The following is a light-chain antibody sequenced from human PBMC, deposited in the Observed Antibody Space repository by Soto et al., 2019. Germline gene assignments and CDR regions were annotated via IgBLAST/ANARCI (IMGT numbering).Light chain of an antibody. CDR2: GAS. J-gene: IGKJ2*01. V-gene: IGKV3-20*01. Sequence: EIVLTQSPGTLSSSPGERATLSCRASQSVTSNYLAWYQQKSGQAPRLLIWGASIRATDLPDRFSGGGSGTDFTLTISSLQPEDFAIYYCQHLNNWPSYTFGQGTKVDIK. CDR3: QHLNNWPSYT. CDR1: QSVTSNY.